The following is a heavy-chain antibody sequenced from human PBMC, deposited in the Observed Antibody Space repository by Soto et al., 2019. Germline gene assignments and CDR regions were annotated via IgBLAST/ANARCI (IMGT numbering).Heavy chain of an antibody. CDR3: ARGRGGTYDAFDI. Sequence: SETQSLACTFYGGTVCGYCWRWIRKSPGAGLECIGYIFYSGTTNYGPSLKSRVTMSLGTGKNQFSLNLTSVTAADTAVYYCARGRGGTYDAFDIWGQGTRVTVS. CDR2: IFYSGTT. CDR1: GGTVCGYC. J-gene: IGHJ3*02. V-gene: IGHV4-59*02. D-gene: IGHD1-26*01.